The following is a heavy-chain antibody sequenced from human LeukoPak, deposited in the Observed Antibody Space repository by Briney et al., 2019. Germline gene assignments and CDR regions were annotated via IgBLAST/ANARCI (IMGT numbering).Heavy chain of an antibody. CDR3: ARTDTAMVTWNY. J-gene: IGHJ4*02. V-gene: IGHV1-69*04. CDR2: IIPILGIA. D-gene: IGHD5-18*01. CDR1: GGTFSSYA. Sequence: SVKVSCKASGGTFSSYAISWVRQAPGQGLEWMGRIIPILGIANYAQKFQGRVTITADKSTSTAYMELSSLRSEDTAVYYCARTDTAMVTWNYWGQGILVTVSS.